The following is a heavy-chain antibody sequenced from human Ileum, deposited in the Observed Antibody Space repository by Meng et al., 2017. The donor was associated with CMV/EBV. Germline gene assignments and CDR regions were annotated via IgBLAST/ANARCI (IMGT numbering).Heavy chain of an antibody. V-gene: IGHV1-8*03. J-gene: IGHJ4*02. CDR1: CSTFTSYV. D-gene: IGHD3-10*01. Sequence: KSSCSTFTSYVIKWVRKATGQGLELMGWMNPNSGNTGYAQKFQGRVTITRNTSISTAYMELSSLRSEDTAVYYCARREIYGSGSYRYWGQGTLVTVSS. CDR3: ARREIYGSGSYRY. CDR2: MNPNSGNT.